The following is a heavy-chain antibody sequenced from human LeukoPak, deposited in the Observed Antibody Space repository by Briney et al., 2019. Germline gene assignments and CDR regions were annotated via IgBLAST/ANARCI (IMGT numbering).Heavy chain of an antibody. D-gene: IGHD3-16*02. CDR3: ARAVDDNVWGSYRPPGH. Sequence: GGSLRLSCAASGFTFSSYWMIWVRQSPGKGLECVANIKQDGSEKYHVDSVKGRFTISRDNAKNSLYLQMSSLRVEDTAVYYCARAVDDNVWGSYRPPGHWGQGTLVTVSS. J-gene: IGHJ4*02. CDR1: GFTFSSYW. V-gene: IGHV3-7*05. CDR2: IKQDGSEK.